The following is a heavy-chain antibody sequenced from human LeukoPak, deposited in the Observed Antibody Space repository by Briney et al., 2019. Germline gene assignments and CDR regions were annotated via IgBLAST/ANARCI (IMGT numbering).Heavy chain of an antibody. V-gene: IGHV3-7*01. CDR2: IKQDGSAK. D-gene: IGHD5-18*01. Sequence: GESLRLSCAASGFTFSSYWMSWVRQAPGKGPEWVANIKQDGSAKNYGDSVRGRFTISRDNAKNSLFLQMNSLRAEDTAVYYCSRDNGYSSFDCWGQGTLVTVSS. CDR3: SRDNGYSSFDC. CDR1: GFTFSSYW. J-gene: IGHJ4*02.